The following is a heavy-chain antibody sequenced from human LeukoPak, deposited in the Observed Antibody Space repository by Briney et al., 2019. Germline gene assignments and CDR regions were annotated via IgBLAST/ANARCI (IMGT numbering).Heavy chain of an antibody. D-gene: IGHD3-9*01. V-gene: IGHV3-9*01. CDR2: ISWNSGSI. CDR3: ARDSAYSEIWTGRRFDY. J-gene: IGHJ4*02. Sequence: GRSLRLSCAASGFTFDDYAMHWVRQAPGKGLEWVSGISWNSGSIDYADFVKGRFTISRDNAKNTLYLQMNSLRAEDTAVYYCARDSAYSEIWTGRRFDYWGQGPRSPSPQ. CDR1: GFTFDDYA.